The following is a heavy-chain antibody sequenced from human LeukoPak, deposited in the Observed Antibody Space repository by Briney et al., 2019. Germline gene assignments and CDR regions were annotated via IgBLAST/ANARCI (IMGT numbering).Heavy chain of an antibody. CDR3: ARRYCSSTSCNPYFFDC. CDR1: GYTFTNYY. V-gene: IGHV5-51*01. J-gene: IGHJ4*02. D-gene: IGHD2-2*01. CDR2: ISPGDSDA. Sequence: GESLKISCKGSGYTFTNYYIGWVRQTRGKGLEWMGIISPGDSDAIYIPSFQGQVTTSADKSISTAYLRWSSLKASDTAMYYCARRYCSSTSCNPYFFDCWGQGTLVTVSS.